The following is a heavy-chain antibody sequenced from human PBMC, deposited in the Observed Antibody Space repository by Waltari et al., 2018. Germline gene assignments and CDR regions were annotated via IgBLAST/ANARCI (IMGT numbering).Heavy chain of an antibody. D-gene: IGHD3-3*01. CDR2: IYTSGGT. J-gene: IGHJ3*02. CDR1: GGSISSGSYY. Sequence: QVQLQESGPGLVKPSQTLSLTCTVSGGSISSGSYYWSWIRQPAGKGLEWIGRIYTSGGTNYNPSLKSRVTISVDTSKNQFSLKLSSVTAADTAVYYCAREYYYDFWSGYLDDAFDIWGQGTMVTVSS. CDR3: AREYYYDFWSGYLDDAFDI. V-gene: IGHV4-61*02.